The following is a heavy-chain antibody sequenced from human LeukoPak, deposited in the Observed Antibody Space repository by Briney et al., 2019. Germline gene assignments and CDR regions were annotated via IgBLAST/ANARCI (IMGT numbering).Heavy chain of an antibody. J-gene: IGHJ4*02. CDR1: GFSFSDYG. D-gene: IGHD4-23*01. V-gene: IGHV3-30*02. CDR2: IRYDGSNK. Sequence: GGSLRLSCVASGFSFSDYGVHWVRRAPGRGLEWVAFIRYDGSNKYYPDSVQGRFTISRDNSKNTLHLQMNSLTPEDTAFYYCAKVNSFWFDYWGQGTLVTVSS. CDR3: AKVNSFWFDY.